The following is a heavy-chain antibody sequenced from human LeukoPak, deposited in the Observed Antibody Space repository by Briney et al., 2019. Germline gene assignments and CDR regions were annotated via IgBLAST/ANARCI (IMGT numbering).Heavy chain of an antibody. Sequence: GESLKTSCKGPGYSFTRYWIGWVRQMPGRGLECMGIIYPGDSVTRYSPSFQGQVTISADKSINTAYLQWSSLKASDTAMYYCARLGTYWSNYYFEYWGQGTLVTVSS. V-gene: IGHV5-51*01. CDR2: IYPGDSVT. D-gene: IGHD3-10*01. CDR1: GYSFTRYW. J-gene: IGHJ4*02. CDR3: ARLGTYWSNYYFEY.